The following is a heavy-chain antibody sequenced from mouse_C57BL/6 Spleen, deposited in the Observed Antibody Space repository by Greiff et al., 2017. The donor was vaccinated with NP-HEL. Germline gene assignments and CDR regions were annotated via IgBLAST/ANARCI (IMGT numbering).Heavy chain of an antibody. CDR1: GYAFSSSW. D-gene: IGHD1-1*01. Sequence: VQLQESGAELMKPGASVKLSCKASGYAFSSSWMNWVKQRPGKGLEWIGRIYPGDGDTNYNGKFKGKATLTADKSSSTAYMQLSSLTSEDSAVYFCARLNYGNFDYWGQGTTLTVSS. V-gene: IGHV1-82*01. CDR2: IYPGDGDT. CDR3: ARLNYGNFDY. J-gene: IGHJ2*01.